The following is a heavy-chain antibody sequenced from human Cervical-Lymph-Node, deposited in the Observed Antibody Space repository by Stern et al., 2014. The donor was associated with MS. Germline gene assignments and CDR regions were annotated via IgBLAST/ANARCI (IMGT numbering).Heavy chain of an antibody. D-gene: IGHD6-6*01. CDR1: GGSISSGGYY. CDR2: IYYSGST. CDR3: ATAQLVLYYYGMDV. V-gene: IGHV4-31*03. Sequence: QVQLQESGPGLVKPSQTLSLTCTVSGGSISSGGYYWSWIRQHPGKGLEXIGYIYYSGSTYYNPSLKSRVTISVDTSKNQFSLKLSSVTAADTAVYYCATAQLVLYYYGMDVWGQGTTVTVSS. J-gene: IGHJ6*02.